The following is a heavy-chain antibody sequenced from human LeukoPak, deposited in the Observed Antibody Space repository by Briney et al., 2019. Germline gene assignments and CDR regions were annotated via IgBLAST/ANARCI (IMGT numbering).Heavy chain of an antibody. CDR3: AKGTAAGKGYFDY. D-gene: IGHD6-13*01. CDR1: GFTFSSYA. CDR2: IWYGGSNK. V-gene: IGHV3-30*04. Sequence: GRSLGLSCAASGFTFSSYAMHWVRQAPGKGLEWVAVIWYGGSNKYYADSVKGRFTISRDNSKNTLYLQMNSLRAEDTAVYYCAKGTAAGKGYFDYWGQGTLVTVSS. J-gene: IGHJ4*02.